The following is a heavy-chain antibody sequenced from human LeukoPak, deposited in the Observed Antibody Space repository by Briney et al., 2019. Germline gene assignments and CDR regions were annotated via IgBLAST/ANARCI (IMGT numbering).Heavy chain of an antibody. CDR1: GFTFSSCA. CDR2: INGNGGNT. V-gene: IGHV3-23*01. CDR3: SKVPLVQFDY. D-gene: IGHD3-10*01. Sequence: PGGSLRLSCAACGFTFSSCALNGVRQAPGKGLKGVSAINGNGGNTYFAAALKGRFTISRDNSKDTLYLQMESLRGGDTGVVFCSKVPLVQFDYWGQETLVTVSS. J-gene: IGHJ4*02.